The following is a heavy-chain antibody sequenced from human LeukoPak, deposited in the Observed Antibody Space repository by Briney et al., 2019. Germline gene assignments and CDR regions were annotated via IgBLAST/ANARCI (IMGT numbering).Heavy chain of an antibody. D-gene: IGHD3-22*01. V-gene: IGHV1-69*13. CDR2: IIPIFGTA. CDR1: GGTFSSYA. CDR3: ARDNTYYYDSSGYYDRFDY. Sequence: ASVKVSCKASGGTFSSYAISWVRQAPGQGLEWMGGIIPIFGTANYAQKFQGRVTITADESTSTAYMELSGLRSEDTAVYYCARDNTYYYDSSGYYDRFDYWGQGTLVTVSS. J-gene: IGHJ4*02.